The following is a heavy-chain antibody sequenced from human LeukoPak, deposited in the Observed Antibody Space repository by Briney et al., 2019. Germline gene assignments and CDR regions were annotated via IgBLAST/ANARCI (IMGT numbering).Heavy chain of an antibody. D-gene: IGHD2-2*01. J-gene: IGHJ4*02. CDR3: TTDASCSSTSCYWGESDY. V-gene: IGHV3-15*01. CDR1: GFTFNNYA. CDR2: IKSKTDGGTT. Sequence: PGGSLRLSCAASGFTFNNYAMSWVRQAPGKGLEWVGRIKSKTDGGTTDYAAPVKGRFTISRDDSKNTLYLQMNSLKTEDTAVYYCTTDASCSSTSCYWGESDYWGQGTLVTVSS.